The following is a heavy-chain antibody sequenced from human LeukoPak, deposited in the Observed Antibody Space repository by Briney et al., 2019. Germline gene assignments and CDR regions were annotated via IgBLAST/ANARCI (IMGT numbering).Heavy chain of an antibody. CDR3: ANTGGAAEGAFDI. Sequence: SGGSLRLSCAASGFTFSSYAMGWVRQAPGKGLEWVSAISGSGGSTYYADSVKGRFTISRDNSKNTLYLQMNSLRAEDTAVYYCANTGGAAEGAFDIWGQGTMVTVSS. J-gene: IGHJ3*02. V-gene: IGHV3-23*01. CDR1: GFTFSSYA. CDR2: ISGSGGST. D-gene: IGHD6-25*01.